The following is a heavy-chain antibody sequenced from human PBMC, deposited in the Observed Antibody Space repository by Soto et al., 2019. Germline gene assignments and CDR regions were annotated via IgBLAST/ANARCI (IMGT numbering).Heavy chain of an antibody. CDR3: AHSVTIFGVVIIEYYFDY. Sequence: QITLKESGPTLVKPTQTLTLTCTFSGFSLSTSGVGVGWIRQPPGKALEWLALIYWNDDKRYSPSLKSRLTITKDTSKNQVVLTMTNMDPVDTATYSCAHSVTIFGVVIIEYYFDYWGQGTLVTVSS. D-gene: IGHD3-3*01. V-gene: IGHV2-5*01. CDR1: GFSLSTSGVG. J-gene: IGHJ4*02. CDR2: IYWNDDK.